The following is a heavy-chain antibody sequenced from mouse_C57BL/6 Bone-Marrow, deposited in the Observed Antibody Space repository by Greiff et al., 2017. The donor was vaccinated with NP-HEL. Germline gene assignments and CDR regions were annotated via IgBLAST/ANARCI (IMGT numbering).Heavy chain of an antibody. D-gene: IGHD2-2*01. V-gene: IGHV14-4*01. J-gene: IGHJ3*01. CDR2: IDPENGDT. CDR1: GFNIKDDY. Sequence: VQLQQSGAELVRPGASVKLSCTASGFNIKDDYMHWVKQRPEQGLEWIGWIDPENGDTEYASKFQGKATITADPSSNTAYLQLSSLTSEDTAVYYCTTVMATVAYWGQGTRVTVSA. CDR3: TTVMATVAY.